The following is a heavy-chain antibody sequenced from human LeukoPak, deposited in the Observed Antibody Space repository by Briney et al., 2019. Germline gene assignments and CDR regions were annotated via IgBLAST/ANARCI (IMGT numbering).Heavy chain of an antibody. D-gene: IGHD2-15*01. Sequence: GGSLRLSCVPSGITFSNSALSWVRQAPGKGLEWVSAISGSGGSTYYADSVKGRFTISRDNSKNTLYLQMNSLRAEDTAVYYCAKAPTSLLPDAFDIWGQGTMVTVSS. CDR2: ISGSGGST. V-gene: IGHV3-23*01. CDR1: GITFSNSA. J-gene: IGHJ3*02. CDR3: AKAPTSLLPDAFDI.